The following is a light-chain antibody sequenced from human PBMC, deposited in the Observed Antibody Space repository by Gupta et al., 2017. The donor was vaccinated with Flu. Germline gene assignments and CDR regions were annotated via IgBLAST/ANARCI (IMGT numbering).Light chain of an antibody. Sequence: DIQMTQSPFSLSASVGDGVTITCQASQDISKYLDWYQQKPGKAPRLLIYEASNLETGVPSRFSGSMSGTDFTLTISSLHPEDMATYYCQQYDIFPLTFGGGTKVEIK. J-gene: IGKJ4*01. V-gene: IGKV1-33*01. CDR1: QDISKY. CDR3: QQYDIFPLT. CDR2: EAS.